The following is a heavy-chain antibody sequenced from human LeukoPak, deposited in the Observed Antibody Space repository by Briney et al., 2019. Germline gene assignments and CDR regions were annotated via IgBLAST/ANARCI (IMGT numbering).Heavy chain of an antibody. CDR3: ARGRGYCSGGSCIPSLNYYYMDV. CDR2: IIPIFGTA. J-gene: IGHJ6*03. D-gene: IGHD2-15*01. V-gene: IGHV1-69*06. Sequence: GASVNVSCTASGGTFSSYAISWVRQAPGQGLEWMGGIIPIFGTANYAQKFQGRVTITADKSTSTAYMELSSLRSEDTAVYYCARGRGYCSGGSCIPSLNYYYMDVWGKGTTVTVSS. CDR1: GGTFSSYA.